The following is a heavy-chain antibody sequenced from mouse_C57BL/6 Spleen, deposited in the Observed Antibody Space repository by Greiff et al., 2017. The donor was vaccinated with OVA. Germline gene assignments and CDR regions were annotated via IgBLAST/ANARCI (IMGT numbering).Heavy chain of an antibody. V-gene: IGHV1-69*01. CDR3: ARSDSNYDAMDY. CDR2: IDPSDSYT. J-gene: IGHJ4*01. Sequence: QVQLQQPGAELVMPGASVKLSCKASGYTFTSYWMHWVKQRPGQGLEWIGEIDPSDSYTNYNQKFKGKSTLTVDKSSSTAYMQLSSLTSEDSAVYYCARSDSNYDAMDYWGQGTTVTVSS. CDR1: GYTFTSYW. D-gene: IGHD2-5*01.